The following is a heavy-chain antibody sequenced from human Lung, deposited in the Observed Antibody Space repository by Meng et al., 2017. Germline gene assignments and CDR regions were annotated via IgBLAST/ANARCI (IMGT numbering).Heavy chain of an antibody. D-gene: IGHD6-19*01. J-gene: IGHJ4*02. V-gene: IGHV4/OR15-8*02. Sequence: QWQVQESGPGLVKPSGTLSLTCVVSGGSISSIDWWSWVRQPPGKGLEWIGEIYHGGDTNYNPSLKSRVTIAIDRSKNQFSLKLSSVTAADTAVYYCASWIYSCGWQWGQGTLVTVAS. CDR2: IYHGGDT. CDR1: GGSISSIDW. CDR3: ASWIYSCGWQ.